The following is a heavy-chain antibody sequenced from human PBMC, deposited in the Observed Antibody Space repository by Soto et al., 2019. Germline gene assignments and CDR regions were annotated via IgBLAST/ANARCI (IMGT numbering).Heavy chain of an antibody. CDR2: VKQDGSEE. Sequence: SGGSLRLSCAASGYSISTYWMSWVRQAPGKGLEWVANVKQDGSEEYYVDSVKGRLTISRDNAKNSLYLQMNSLRAEDTAVYYCAALDTAMVKNAGYWGQGTLVTVSS. CDR3: AALDTAMVKNAGY. V-gene: IGHV3-7*01. CDR1: GYSISTYW. D-gene: IGHD5-18*01. J-gene: IGHJ4*02.